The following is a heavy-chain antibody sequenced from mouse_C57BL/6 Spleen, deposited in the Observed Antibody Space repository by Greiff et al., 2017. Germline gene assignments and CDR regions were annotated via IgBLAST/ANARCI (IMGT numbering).Heavy chain of an antibody. CDR1: GYTFTSYW. CDR3: GRWGDYDEAWFAY. CDR2: IDPTSGGT. Sequence: QVQLQQPGAELVKPGASVKLSCKASGYTFTSYWMHWVKQRPGRGLEWIGRIDPTSGGTKYTEKFKSKATLTVDKPSSTAYMQLSSLTSEEYAVYYCGRWGDYDEAWFAYWGQGTLVTVSA. V-gene: IGHV1-72*01. D-gene: IGHD2-4*01. J-gene: IGHJ3*01.